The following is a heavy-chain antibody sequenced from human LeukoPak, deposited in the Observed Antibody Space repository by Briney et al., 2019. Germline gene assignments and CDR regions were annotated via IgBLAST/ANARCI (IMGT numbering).Heavy chain of an antibody. CDR1: GYSFTSYW. J-gene: IGHJ4*02. CDR2: IYPGDSDT. Sequence: GESLKISCKGSGYSFTSYWIGWVRQMPGKGLEWMGIIYPGDSDTRYSPSFQGQVTISADKSISTAYLQWSSLKASDTAMYYCARGGYDDTSGYRYFDYWGQGTLVTVSS. CDR3: ARGGYDDTSGYRYFDY. D-gene: IGHD3-22*01. V-gene: IGHV5-51*01.